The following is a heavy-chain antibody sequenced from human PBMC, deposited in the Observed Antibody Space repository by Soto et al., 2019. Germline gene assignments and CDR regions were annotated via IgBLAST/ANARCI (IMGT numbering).Heavy chain of an antibody. CDR1: GFTFSNYW. D-gene: IGHD3-10*01. V-gene: IGHV3-7*01. Sequence: GGSLRLSCAASGFTFSNYWMNWVRQAPGKGLEWVANIKQDGSTKHYVDSVKGRFTISRDNTKNSLYLQMNSLRADDSAVYYCASSDSGSRAWGQGTLVTVSS. CDR3: ASSDSGSRA. J-gene: IGHJ5*02. CDR2: IKQDGSTK.